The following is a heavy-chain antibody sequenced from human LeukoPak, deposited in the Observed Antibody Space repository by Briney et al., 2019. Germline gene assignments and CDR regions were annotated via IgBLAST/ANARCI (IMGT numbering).Heavy chain of an antibody. J-gene: IGHJ4*02. D-gene: IGHD2-2*01. CDR2: INHSGST. Sequence: PSETLSLTCAVYGGSFSGYYWSWIRQPPGKGVEWIGEINHSGSTNYNPSLKSRVTISVDTSKNQFSLKLSSVTAADTAVYYCARGRGYCSSTSCSYSSSRKGYDYWGQGTLVTVSS. V-gene: IGHV4-34*01. CDR1: GGSFSGYY. CDR3: ARGRGYCSSTSCSYSSSRKGYDY.